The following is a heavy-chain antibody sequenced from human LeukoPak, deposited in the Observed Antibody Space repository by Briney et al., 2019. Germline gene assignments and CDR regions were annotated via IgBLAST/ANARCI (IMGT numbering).Heavy chain of an antibody. V-gene: IGHV4-39*07. D-gene: IGHD4-11*01. J-gene: IGHJ4*02. CDR1: GGSISSSSYY. CDR2: IYYSGST. CDR3: ARGRNTVTLDY. Sequence: SETLSLTCTVSGGSISSSSYYWGWIRQPPGKGLEWIGSIYYSGSTYYNPPLKSRVTISVDTSKNQFSLKLSSVTAADTAVYYCARGRNTVTLDYWGQGTLVTVSS.